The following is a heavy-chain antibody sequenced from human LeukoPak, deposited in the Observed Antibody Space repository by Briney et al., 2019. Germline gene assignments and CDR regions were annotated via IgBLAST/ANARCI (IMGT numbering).Heavy chain of an antibody. Sequence: GGSLRLSCAASGFTFSSYGMHWVRQAPGKGLEWVAFIRYDGSTKYYADSVKGRFTISRDNSKNTLYLQMNSLRAEDTAVYYCAKDDNYIRFLSWGQGTLVTVSS. V-gene: IGHV3-30*02. D-gene: IGHD3-16*01. CDR1: GFTFSSYG. J-gene: IGHJ5*02. CDR3: AKDDNYIRFLS. CDR2: IRYDGSTK.